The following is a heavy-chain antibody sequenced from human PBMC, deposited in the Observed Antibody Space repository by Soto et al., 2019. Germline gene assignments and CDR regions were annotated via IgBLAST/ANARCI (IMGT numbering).Heavy chain of an antibody. CDR2: INSDGSST. D-gene: IGHD6-19*01. CDR3: ASIYHGYSSGWSPIDY. CDR1: GFTFSSYC. V-gene: IGHV3-74*01. Sequence: PGGSLRLSCAASGFTFSSYCMHWVRQAPGKGLVWVSRINSDGSSTSYADSVKGRFTISRDNAKNTLYLQMNSLRAEDTAVYYCASIYHGYSSGWSPIDYWGQGTLVTVSS. J-gene: IGHJ4*02.